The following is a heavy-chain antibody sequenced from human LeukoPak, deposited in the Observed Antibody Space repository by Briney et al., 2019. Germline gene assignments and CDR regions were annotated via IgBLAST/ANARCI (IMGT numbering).Heavy chain of an antibody. V-gene: IGHV3-23*01. CDR2: ISGSGGST. CDR3: ARDAPRIAAAGHGDY. J-gene: IGHJ4*02. D-gene: IGHD6-13*01. CDR1: GFTFSSYA. Sequence: GGSLRLSCAASGFTFSSYAMSWVRRAPGKGREWVSAISGSGGSTYYADSVKGRFTCSRDNSKNTLYLQMNGLRSDDTAVYYCARDAPRIAAAGHGDYWGQGTLVTVSS.